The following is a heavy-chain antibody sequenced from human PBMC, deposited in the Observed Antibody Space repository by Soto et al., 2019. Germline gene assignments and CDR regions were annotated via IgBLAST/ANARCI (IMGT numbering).Heavy chain of an antibody. V-gene: IGHV4-30-4*02. CDR2: IYYSGST. Sequence: SDTLSLTCTVSGGSISIAHFYWSWILHPPGKGLEWIGHIYYSGSTYYNSSLKSRVTISLDTSKNQFSLKLSSVTAADTAVYYCASTYYYGSGSCDNVNYYGMDVWGQGTTVTISS. CDR1: GGSISIAHFY. CDR3: ASTYYYGSGSCDNVNYYGMDV. D-gene: IGHD3-10*01. J-gene: IGHJ6*02.